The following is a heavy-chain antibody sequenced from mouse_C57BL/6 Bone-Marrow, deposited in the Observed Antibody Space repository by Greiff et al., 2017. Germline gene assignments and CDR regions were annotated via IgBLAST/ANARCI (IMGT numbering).Heavy chain of an antibody. V-gene: IGHV2-5*01. CDR1: GFSLTSYG. CDR2: IWRGGST. D-gene: IGHD1-1*02. J-gene: IGHJ4*01. Sequence: QVHVKQSGPGLVQPSQSLSITCTVSGFSLTSYGVPWVRQSPGKGLEWLGVIWRGGSTDYNAAFMSRLSITKDNSKSQVFFKMNRLQADDTAIYYCAKKRGLWSYARDYWGQGTSVTVSS. CDR3: AKKRGLWSYARDY.